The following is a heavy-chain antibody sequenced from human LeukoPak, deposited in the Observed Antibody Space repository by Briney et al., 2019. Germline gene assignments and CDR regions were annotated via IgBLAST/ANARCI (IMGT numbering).Heavy chain of an antibody. J-gene: IGHJ3*02. V-gene: IGHV3-48*03. D-gene: IGHD5-24*01. Sequence: PGGSLRLSCAASGFTFSSYEMNWVRQAPGKGLEWVSYISSSGSTIYYADSVKGRFTISRDNAKNSLYLQMNSLRAEDTAVYYCARERGRRDGYNSDAFDIWGQGTMVTVSS. CDR3: ARERGRRDGYNSDAFDI. CDR2: ISSSGSTI. CDR1: GFTFSSYE.